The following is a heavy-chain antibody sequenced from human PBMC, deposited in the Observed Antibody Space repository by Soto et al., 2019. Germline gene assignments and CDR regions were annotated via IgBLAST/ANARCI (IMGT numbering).Heavy chain of an antibody. D-gene: IGHD3-22*01. Sequence: QVQLVQSGAEVKKPGSSVKVSCKASGGTFSSYTISWVRQAPGQGLEWMGRIIPILGIANYAQKFQGRVTITAAKSTSKAYMEVSSLRSEATAVYYCAGEGDSSGYSGYWGQGTLVTVSS. J-gene: IGHJ4*02. CDR2: IIPILGIA. CDR3: AGEGDSSGYSGY. V-gene: IGHV1-69*08. CDR1: GGTFSSYT.